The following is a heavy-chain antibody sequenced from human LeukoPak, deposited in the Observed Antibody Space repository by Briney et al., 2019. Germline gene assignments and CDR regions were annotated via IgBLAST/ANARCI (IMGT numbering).Heavy chain of an antibody. J-gene: IGHJ4*02. CDR3: ARVGYSGSYFGYNDY. D-gene: IGHD1-26*01. Sequence: ASVKVSCKASGYTFTSYYMHWVRQAPRQGLEWMGIINPSGGSTSYAQKFQGRVTMTRDMSTSTVYMELSSLRSEDTAVYYCARVGYSGSYFGYNDYWGQGTLVTVSS. V-gene: IGHV1-46*01. CDR1: GYTFTSYY. CDR2: INPSGGST.